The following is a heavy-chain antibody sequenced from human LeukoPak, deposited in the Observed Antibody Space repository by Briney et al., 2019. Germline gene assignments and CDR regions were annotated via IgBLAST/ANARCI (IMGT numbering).Heavy chain of an antibody. V-gene: IGHV3-23*01. CDR1: GFSFSTYA. CDR2: ISGSDPGT. D-gene: IGHD2-21*01. J-gene: IGHJ6*03. CDR3: AAISSYYYMDV. Sequence: GGSLRLSCAASGFSFSTYAMSWVRQIPGKGLEWVSAISGSDPGTYYADSVQGRFTISRDNSENTLYLQMNSLRAEDTAVYYCAAISSYYYMDVWGKGTPVTIYS.